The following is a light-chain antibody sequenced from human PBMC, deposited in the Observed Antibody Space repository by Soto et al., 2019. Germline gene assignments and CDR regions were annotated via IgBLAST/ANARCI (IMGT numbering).Light chain of an antibody. J-gene: IGLJ1*01. CDR1: SSDIGGYNY. CDR3: SSYTSSNTLV. V-gene: IGLV2-14*01. Sequence: QSVLTQPASVSGSPGQSITISCTGGSSDIGGYNYVSWFQQHPGKVPKLMIYEVTNRPSGVSNRFSGSKSGSTASLTISGLQAEDEADYYRSSYTSSNTLVFGTGTKVTV. CDR2: EVT.